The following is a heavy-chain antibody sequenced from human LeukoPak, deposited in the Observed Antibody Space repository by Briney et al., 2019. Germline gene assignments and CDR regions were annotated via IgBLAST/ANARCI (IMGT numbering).Heavy chain of an antibody. D-gene: IGHD1-26*01. CDR3: ARGEWELLTFDY. V-gene: IGHV3-48*03. Sequence: GGSLRLSCAASGFTFSSYEMNWVRQAPGKGLEWVSYISSSGSTIYYADSVKGRFTISRDNAKNSLYLQMNSLRAEDTAVYYCARGEWELLTFDYWGQGTLVTVSS. CDR2: ISSSGSTI. CDR1: GFTFSSYE. J-gene: IGHJ4*02.